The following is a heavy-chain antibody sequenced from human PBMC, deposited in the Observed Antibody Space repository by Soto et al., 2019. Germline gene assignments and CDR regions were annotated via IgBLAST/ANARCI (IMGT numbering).Heavy chain of an antibody. V-gene: IGHV4-39*01. Sequence: QLQLQESGPGLVKPSETLSLTCTVSGGSISSSSYYWGWIRQPPGKGLEWIGSIYYSGSTYYNPSLKIRVTISVDTSKNQFSLKLSSVTAADTAVYYCARHRGAVAGNKLVGYYFDYWGQGTLVTVSS. CDR1: GGSISSSSYY. CDR3: ARHRGAVAGNKLVGYYFDY. D-gene: IGHD6-19*01. CDR2: IYYSGST. J-gene: IGHJ4*02.